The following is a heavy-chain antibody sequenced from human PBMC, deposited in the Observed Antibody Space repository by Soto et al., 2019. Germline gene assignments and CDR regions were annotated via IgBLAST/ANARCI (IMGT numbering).Heavy chain of an antibody. D-gene: IGHD1-26*01. CDR3: ARGGYSGTDALDF. CDR2: VHYTGRP. Sequence: QVQLQESGPGLVKPSETLSLTCSVSGASIGSSSWSWIRQPPGKELAWIGFVHYTGRPTYRPSCRSRVARYVDWSKNDFSLELHSATAADTAVYFCARGGYSGTDALDFWGQGIQVTVSS. J-gene: IGHJ4*02. CDR1: GASIGSSS. V-gene: IGHV4-59*12.